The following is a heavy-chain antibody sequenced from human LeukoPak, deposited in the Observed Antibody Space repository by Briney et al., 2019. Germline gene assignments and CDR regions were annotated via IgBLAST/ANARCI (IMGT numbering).Heavy chain of an antibody. CDR1: GFTFDDYA. Sequence: GGSLRLSCVASGFTFDDYAMHWVRQAPGKGLEWVSGISWNSGSMGYADSVKGRFTISRDSAKNSLYLQMNSLRVEDTAVYYCAKTRPLDSSSWSHGDYWGQGTLVTVSS. J-gene: IGHJ4*02. D-gene: IGHD6-13*01. V-gene: IGHV3-9*01. CDR2: ISWNSGSM. CDR3: AKTRPLDSSSWSHGDY.